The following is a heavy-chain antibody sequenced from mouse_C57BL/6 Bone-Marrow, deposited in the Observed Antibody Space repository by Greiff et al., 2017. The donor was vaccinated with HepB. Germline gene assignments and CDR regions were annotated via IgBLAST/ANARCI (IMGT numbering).Heavy chain of an antibody. V-gene: IGHV1-64*01. Sequence: QVQLQQPGAELVKPGASVKLSCKASGYTFTSYWMHWVKQRPGQGLEWIGMIHPNSGSTNYNEKFKSKATLTVDKSSSTAYMQLSSLTSEDSAVYYCARKRVYDGYYWAMDYWGQGTSVTVSS. CDR3: ARKRVYDGYYWAMDY. J-gene: IGHJ4*01. CDR2: IHPNSGST. D-gene: IGHD2-3*01. CDR1: GYTFTSYW.